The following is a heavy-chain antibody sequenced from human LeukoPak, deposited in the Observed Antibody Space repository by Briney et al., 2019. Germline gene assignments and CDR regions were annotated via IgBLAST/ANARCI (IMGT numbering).Heavy chain of an antibody. J-gene: IGHJ5*02. CDR3: AREGSSGASNWFDP. D-gene: IGHD6-19*01. Sequence: SETLSLTCTVSGGSIRSGSYYWSWIRQPAGKGLEWIGRIYTSGSTNYDPSLKSRVTISVDTSKTQFSLKLSSVTAADTAVYYCAREGSSGASNWFDPWGQGTLVTVFS. CDR2: IYTSGST. V-gene: IGHV4-61*02. CDR1: GGSIRSGSYY.